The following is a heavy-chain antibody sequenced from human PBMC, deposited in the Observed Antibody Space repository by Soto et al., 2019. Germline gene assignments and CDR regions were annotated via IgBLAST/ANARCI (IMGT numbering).Heavy chain of an antibody. CDR2: INGNGINT. Sequence: GGSLRLSCVVSGFTFSDYAMIWVRQAPGKGLEWVSFINGNGINTYYADSVKGRFTVSRDNSQNTLYLQMTSLRCDDTALYYSANRYPQKISTWGHWGKGTLVPVSP. D-gene: IGHD2-2*01. V-gene: IGHV3-23*01. CDR1: GFTFSDYA. CDR3: ANRYPQKISTWGH. J-gene: IGHJ4*02.